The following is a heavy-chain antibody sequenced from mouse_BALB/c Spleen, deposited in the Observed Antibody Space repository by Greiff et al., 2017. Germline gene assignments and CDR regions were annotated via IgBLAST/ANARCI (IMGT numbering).Heavy chain of an antibody. CDR2: ISSGGSYT. J-gene: IGHJ4*01. CDR1: GFTFSSYG. CDR3: ARRRGYDGYYAMDY. Sequence: EVQRVESGGDLVKPGGSLKLSCAASGFTFSSYGMSWVRQTPDKRLEWVATISSGGSYTYYPDSVKGRFTISRDNAKNTLYLQMSSLKSEDTAMYYCARRRGYDGYYAMDYWGQGTSVTVSS. D-gene: IGHD2-2*01. V-gene: IGHV5-6*01.